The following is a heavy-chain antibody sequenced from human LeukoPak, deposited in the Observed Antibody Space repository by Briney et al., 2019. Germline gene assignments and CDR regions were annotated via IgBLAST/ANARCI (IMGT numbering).Heavy chain of an antibody. CDR1: GFTFSTYA. V-gene: IGHV3-64*01. Sequence: GGSLRLSCAASGFTFSTYAMNWVRQAPGKGLEYVSAISSNGGSTYYAKSVKGRFTISRDNSKNTLYLQMGSLRAEDMAVYYCAGSGGRYDYWGQGTLVTVSS. J-gene: IGHJ4*02. CDR2: ISSNGGST. CDR3: AGSGGRYDY. D-gene: IGHD1-26*01.